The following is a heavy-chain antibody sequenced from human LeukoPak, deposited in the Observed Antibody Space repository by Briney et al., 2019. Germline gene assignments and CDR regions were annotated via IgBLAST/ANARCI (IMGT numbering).Heavy chain of an antibody. CDR1: GFTFSSYG. Sequence: GGSLRLSCAASGFTFSSYGMSWVRQAPGKGLEWVSAISGSGGSTYYADSVKGRFTISRDNSKNTLYLQMNSLRAEDTAVYYCASQYDYVWGSYRSDYWGQGTLVTVSS. CDR3: ASQYDYVWGSYRSDY. CDR2: ISGSGGST. D-gene: IGHD3-16*02. V-gene: IGHV3-23*01. J-gene: IGHJ4*02.